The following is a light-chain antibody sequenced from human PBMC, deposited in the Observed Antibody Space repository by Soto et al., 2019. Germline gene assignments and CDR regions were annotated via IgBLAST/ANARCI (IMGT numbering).Light chain of an antibody. V-gene: IGKV3-15*01. CDR3: QQYDNWPPFT. J-gene: IGKJ3*01. Sequence: EIVMTQSPATLSVSPGERATLSCRASQSVGSHLAWYRQRPGQAPRLLIYGASYRATGIPARFSGSGSGTDFTLIISSLQSEDFAVYYCQQYDNWPPFTLGPGTKVDIK. CDR1: QSVGSH. CDR2: GAS.